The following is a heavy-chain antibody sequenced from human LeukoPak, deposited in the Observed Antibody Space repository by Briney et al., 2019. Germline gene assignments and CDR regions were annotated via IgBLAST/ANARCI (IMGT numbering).Heavy chain of an antibody. D-gene: IGHD3-10*01. V-gene: IGHV1-8*01. CDR2: MNPNSGNT. CDR3: VRAMVRGVQGP. Sequence: ASVKVSCKASGYTFTSYDINWVRQATGQGLEWMGWMNPNSGNTGYAQKFQGRVTMTRDTSISTAYMELSSLKSDDTAVYYCVRAMVRGVQGPWGQGTLVTVPS. CDR1: GYTFTSYD. J-gene: IGHJ5*02.